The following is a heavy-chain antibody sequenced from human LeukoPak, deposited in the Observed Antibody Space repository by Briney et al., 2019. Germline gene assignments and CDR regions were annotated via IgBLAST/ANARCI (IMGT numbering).Heavy chain of an antibody. Sequence: GGSLRLSCAASGFTFSSYGMHWVRQAPGKGLEWVAFIRYDGSNKYYADSVKGRFTISRDNAKNSLYLQMNSLRAEDTAVYYCARGAAVAGTRRLDYWGQGTLVTVSS. D-gene: IGHD6-19*01. CDR2: IRYDGSNK. CDR1: GFTFSSYG. V-gene: IGHV3-30*02. J-gene: IGHJ4*02. CDR3: ARGAAVAGTRRLDY.